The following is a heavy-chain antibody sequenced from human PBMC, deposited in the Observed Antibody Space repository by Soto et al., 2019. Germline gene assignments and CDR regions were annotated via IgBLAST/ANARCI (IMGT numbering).Heavy chain of an antibody. V-gene: IGHV1-58*02. Sequence: SVKVSCKASGFTFTSSAMQWVRQARGQRLEWIGWIVVGSGNTNYAQKFQERVTITRDMSTSTAYMELSSLRSEDTAVYYCAATSRPYYGSGSYLLNDAIDIWGQGTMVTVSS. CDR2: IVVGSGNT. J-gene: IGHJ3*02. CDR3: AATSRPYYGSGSYLLNDAIDI. CDR1: GFTFTSSA. D-gene: IGHD3-10*01.